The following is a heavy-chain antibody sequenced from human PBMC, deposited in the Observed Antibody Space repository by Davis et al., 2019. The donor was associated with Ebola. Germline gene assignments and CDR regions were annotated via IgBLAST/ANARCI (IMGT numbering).Heavy chain of an antibody. CDR2: ISGSGGST. D-gene: IGHD3-9*01. CDR3: AREGYSVATLPFDS. CDR1: GFTFSSYA. J-gene: IGHJ1*01. V-gene: IGHV3-23*01. Sequence: GESLKISCAASGFTFSSYAMSWVRQAPGKGLEWVSAISGSGGSTYYADSVKGRFTISRDNSKNTLYLQMNSLRAEDTAVYFCAREGYSVATLPFDSWGQGTLVTVSS.